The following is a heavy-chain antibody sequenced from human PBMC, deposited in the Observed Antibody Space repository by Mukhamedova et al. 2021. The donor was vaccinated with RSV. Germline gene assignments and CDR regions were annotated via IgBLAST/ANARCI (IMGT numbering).Heavy chain of an antibody. Sequence: KGLEWVAFIRFDGSNKDYADSVRGRFTVSRDNSKDTLDLHLSSVRPEDTGIYYCAKVIYSGTYRPIFASWGQGTLVTGSS. D-gene: IGHD5-12*01. CDR2: IRFDGSNK. V-gene: IGHV3-30*02. CDR3: AKVIYSGTYRPIFAS. J-gene: IGHJ4*02.